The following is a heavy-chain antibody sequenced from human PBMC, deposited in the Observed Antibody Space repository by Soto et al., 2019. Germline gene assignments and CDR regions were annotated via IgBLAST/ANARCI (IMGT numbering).Heavy chain of an antibody. J-gene: IGHJ5*02. D-gene: IGHD3-3*01. Sequence: PGGSLRLSCVVSGVTFSTYAMTWARQVPGKGLEWVSAITGRGDNTYYADSARGRFTISRDNSKNTLYLQMNSLRSEDTAVYYCARKYDFWSVWFDPWGQGTLVTVSS. CDR3: ARKYDFWSVWFDP. V-gene: IGHV3-23*01. CDR2: ITGRGDNT. CDR1: GVTFSTYA.